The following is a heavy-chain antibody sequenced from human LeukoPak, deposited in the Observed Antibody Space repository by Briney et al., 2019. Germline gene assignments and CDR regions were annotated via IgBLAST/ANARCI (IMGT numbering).Heavy chain of an antibody. V-gene: IGHV4-59*01. CDR3: ARDRPGGNTGHSHDY. J-gene: IGHJ4*02. CDR2: VYDNGDT. Sequence: SETLSLTCTVSGASISGNLWTWIRQPPGKGLEWIAYVYDNGDTRYHPSFTGRVSISVDLSRNQFSLRLTSVLAADTAMYYCARDRPGGNTGHSHDYWGQGTLVTVSS. CDR1: GASISGNL. D-gene: IGHD4-23*01.